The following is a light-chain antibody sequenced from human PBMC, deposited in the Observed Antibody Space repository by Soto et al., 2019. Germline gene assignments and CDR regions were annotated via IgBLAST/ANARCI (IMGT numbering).Light chain of an antibody. Sequence: DIQMTQSPSTLSASVGDRVTITCRASQGISSYLAWYQQKPGKAPKLLIYAASTLQSGVPSRFSGSGSGTDFTLTISSLQPEDFATYYCQQLNRYPITFGQGTRLEIK. V-gene: IGKV1-9*01. CDR3: QQLNRYPIT. CDR1: QGISSY. CDR2: AAS. J-gene: IGKJ5*01.